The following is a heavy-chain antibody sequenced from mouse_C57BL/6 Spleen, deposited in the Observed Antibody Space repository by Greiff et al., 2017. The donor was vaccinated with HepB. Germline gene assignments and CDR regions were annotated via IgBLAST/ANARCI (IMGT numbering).Heavy chain of an antibody. CDR2: ISYDGSN. D-gene: IGHD1-1*01. CDR1: GYSITSGYY. Sequence: EESGPGLVKPSQSLSLTCSVTGYSITSGYYWNWIRQFPGNKLEWMGYISYDGSNNYNPSLKNRISITRDTSKNQFFLKLNSVTTEDTATYDCARGYYGSSYPCAYWGQGTLVTVSA. V-gene: IGHV3-6*01. CDR3: ARGYYGSSYPCAY. J-gene: IGHJ3*01.